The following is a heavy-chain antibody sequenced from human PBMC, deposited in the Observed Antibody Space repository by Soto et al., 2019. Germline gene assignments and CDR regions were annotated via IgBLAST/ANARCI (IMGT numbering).Heavy chain of an antibody. CDR1: GFTFSSYG. J-gene: IGHJ3*02. D-gene: IGHD2-15*01. Sequence: QVQLVESGGGVVQPGRPLRLSCAASGFTFSSYGMHWVRQAPGKGLEWVAVIWYDGSNKYYADSVKGRFTISRDNSKNTLYLQMNSLRAEDTAVYYCARGGYCSGGSCNYDAFDIWGQGTMVTVSS. V-gene: IGHV3-33*01. CDR2: IWYDGSNK. CDR3: ARGGYCSGGSCNYDAFDI.